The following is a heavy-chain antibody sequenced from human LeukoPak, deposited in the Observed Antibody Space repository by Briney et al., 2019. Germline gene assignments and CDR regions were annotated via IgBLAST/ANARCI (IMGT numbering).Heavy chain of an antibody. CDR3: ARVGVGGTGGLLDY. J-gene: IGHJ4*02. Sequence: SETLSLSCAVSGGSISSSNWWSWVRHPPGKGREWYGEIYHSGSTNYNPSLKSRVTISVDKSKNQFSLRLRSLTAAAPAVYYCARVGVGGTGGLLDYWVRGTKATV. CDR1: GGSISSSNW. D-gene: IGHD1-26*01. V-gene: IGHV4-4*02. CDR2: IYHSGST.